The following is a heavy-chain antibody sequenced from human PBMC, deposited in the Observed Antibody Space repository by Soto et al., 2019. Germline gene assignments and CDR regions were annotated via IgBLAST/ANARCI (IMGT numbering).Heavy chain of an antibody. CDR2: IIPIFGTA. CDR3: ARVRTGYCTNGVCYANSFDY. V-gene: IGHV1-69*13. J-gene: IGHJ4*02. D-gene: IGHD2-8*01. CDR1: GGTFSSYA. Sequence: ASVKVSCKASGGTFSSYAISWVRQAPGQGLEWMGGIIPIFGTANYAQKFQGRVTITADESTSTAYMELSSLRSEDTAVYYCARVRTGYCTNGVCYANSFDYWGQGTLVTVSS.